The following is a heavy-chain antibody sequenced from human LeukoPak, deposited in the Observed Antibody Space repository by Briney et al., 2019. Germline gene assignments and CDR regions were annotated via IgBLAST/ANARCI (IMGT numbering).Heavy chain of an antibody. J-gene: IGHJ6*03. CDR1: GFTFSSYG. Sequence: GGTLRLSCAASGFTFSSYGMSWVRQTPRKGLEWVSCISGSGSYIYYADSVKGRFTISRDNAKNSLHLQMNSLRAEDTAVYYCAKAYGDTYYYYYMDVWGKGTTVTVSS. D-gene: IGHD4-17*01. CDR2: ISGSGSYI. V-gene: IGHV3-21*04. CDR3: AKAYGDTYYYYYMDV.